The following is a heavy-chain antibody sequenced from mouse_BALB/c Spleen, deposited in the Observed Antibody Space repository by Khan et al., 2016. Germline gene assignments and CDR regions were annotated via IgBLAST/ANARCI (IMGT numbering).Heavy chain of an antibody. D-gene: IGHD2-10*01. CDR2: ITYSGGT. CDR3: ASCGGLLGTYYCAMDY. CDR1: GYSITSNYA. Sequence: EVQLQESGPGLVKPSQSLSLTCTVTGYSITSNYAWNWIRQFPGNKLEWMGYITYSGGTSYNPSLKSRISITRDTSKNQFFLQLHSVTTEDTATYYGASCGGLLGTYYCAMDYCGEATAVTVSS. V-gene: IGHV3-2*02. J-gene: IGHJ4*01.